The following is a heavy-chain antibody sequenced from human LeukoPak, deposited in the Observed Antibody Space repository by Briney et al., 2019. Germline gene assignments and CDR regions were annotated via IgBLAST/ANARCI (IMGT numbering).Heavy chain of an antibody. D-gene: IGHD1-1*01. CDR1: RFTLSSYA. J-gene: IGHJ4*02. CDR2: IRGSGGSI. V-gene: IGHV3-23*01. Sequence: PGGSLRLSRPASRFTLSSYAMRWVGPAPAKGLEWVSAIRGSGGSIYYADSVKGRFTISRDNSKNTLYLQMNSLRAEDTAVYYCAKVWSYWGQGTLVTVSS. CDR3: AKVWSY.